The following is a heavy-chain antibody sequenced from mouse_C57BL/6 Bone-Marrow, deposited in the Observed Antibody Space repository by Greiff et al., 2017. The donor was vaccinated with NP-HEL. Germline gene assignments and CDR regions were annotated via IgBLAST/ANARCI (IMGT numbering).Heavy chain of an antibody. V-gene: IGHV3-8*01. CDR2: ISYSGST. Sequence: VQLKESGPGLAKPSQTLSLTCSVTGYSITSDYWNWIRKFPGNKLEYMGYISYSGSTYYNPSLKSLISITPEKTKNQYSLQLNSVTTEDAATYCCARRGWYFDVWGTGTTVTVSS. CDR1: GYSITSDY. CDR3: ARRGWYFDV. J-gene: IGHJ1*03.